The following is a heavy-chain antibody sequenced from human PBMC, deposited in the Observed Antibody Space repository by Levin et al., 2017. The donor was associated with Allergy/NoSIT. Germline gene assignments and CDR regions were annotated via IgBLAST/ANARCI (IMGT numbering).Heavy chain of an antibody. Sequence: RASVKVSCKASGYTFTGYFMHWVRQAPGQGPEWMGWINPKSGDTNYAQNFQGRVTVTRDTSTSTVYMEVSRLRSDDTAVYYCARDRGSGPDYWGQGTLVTVSS. V-gene: IGHV1-2*02. CDR3: ARDRGSGPDY. CDR1: GYTFTGYF. D-gene: IGHD6-19*01. CDR2: INPKSGDT. J-gene: IGHJ4*02.